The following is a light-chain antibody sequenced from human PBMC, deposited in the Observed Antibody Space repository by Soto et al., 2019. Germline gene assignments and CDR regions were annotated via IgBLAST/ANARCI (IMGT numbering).Light chain of an antibody. CDR1: QSVSSN. CDR2: GAS. J-gene: IGKJ2*01. Sequence: EIVMTQSPATLSVSPGERATLSCRASQSVSSNLAWYQQKHGQAPRLLIYGASTRATGIPARFSGSRSGTEFTLTISSLQSEDFAVYYCQQYSNWPPYTFGQGTKLEIK. V-gene: IGKV3-15*01. CDR3: QQYSNWPPYT.